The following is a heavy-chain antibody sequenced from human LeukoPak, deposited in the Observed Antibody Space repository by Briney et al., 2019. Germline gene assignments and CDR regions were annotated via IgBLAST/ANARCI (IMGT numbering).Heavy chain of an antibody. J-gene: IGHJ4*02. V-gene: IGHV4-59*08. CDR1: DGSISGYY. CDR3: ARHGPSVLDCRRTSCSFDY. Sequence: PSETLSLTCVVSDGSISGYYWSWIRHIPGKGLEWIGYIFYAGGTDYNPSLKSRVTISVDTSRTQLSLRLTSVTAADTAVYYCARHGPSVLDCRRTSCSFDYWGQGTLVTVSP. CDR2: IFYAGGT. D-gene: IGHD2-2*01.